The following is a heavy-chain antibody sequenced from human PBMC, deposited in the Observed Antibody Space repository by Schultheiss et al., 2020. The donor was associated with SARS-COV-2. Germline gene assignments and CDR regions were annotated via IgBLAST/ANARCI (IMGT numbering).Heavy chain of an antibody. CDR2: INHSGST. D-gene: IGHD2-15*01. V-gene: IGHV4-34*01. Sequence: SQTLSLTCAVYGGSFSGYYWSWIRQPPGKGLEWIGEINHSGSTNYNPSLKSRVTISVDTSKNQFSLKLSSVTAADTAVYYCARDEGYCSGGSCYATWYNWFDPWGQGTLVTVSS. CDR3: ARDEGYCSGGSCYATWYNWFDP. J-gene: IGHJ5*02. CDR1: GGSFSGYY.